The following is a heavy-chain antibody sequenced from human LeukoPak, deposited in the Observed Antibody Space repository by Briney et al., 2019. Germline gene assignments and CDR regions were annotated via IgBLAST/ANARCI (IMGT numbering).Heavy chain of an antibody. CDR3: ARRGAMVRGPAYHFDH. V-gene: IGHV4-38-2*02. D-gene: IGHD3-10*01. Sequence: PSETLSLTCTVSGYSISSGYYWGWIRQPPGKGLEWIGYIYYSGSTNYNPSLKSRVTISVDTSKNQFSLKLNSVTAADTAVYYCARRGAMVRGPAYHFDHWGQGVLVTVSS. J-gene: IGHJ4*02. CDR1: GYSISSGYY. CDR2: IYYSGST.